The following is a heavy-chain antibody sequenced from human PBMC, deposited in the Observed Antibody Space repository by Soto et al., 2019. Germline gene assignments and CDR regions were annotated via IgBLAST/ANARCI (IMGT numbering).Heavy chain of an antibody. Sequence: SETLSLTCTVSGVSLSSGIFYWAWIRQPPGKGLEWIGFVSYSGTTNYKPSLKSRVTISVDTSRSQISLKVSSLTAADTAVYYCARGATVTQYDYWGQGTLVTVSS. CDR2: VSYSGTT. V-gene: IGHV4-61*01. D-gene: IGHD4-17*01. CDR3: ARGATVTQYDY. CDR1: GVSLSSGIFY. J-gene: IGHJ4*02.